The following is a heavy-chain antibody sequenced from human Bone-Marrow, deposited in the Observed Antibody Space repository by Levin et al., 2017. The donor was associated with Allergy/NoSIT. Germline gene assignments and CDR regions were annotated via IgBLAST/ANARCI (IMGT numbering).Heavy chain of an antibody. V-gene: IGHV3-73*01. Sequence: PGGSLRLSCTVSGFTFTDSAIHWVRQASGKGLEWLGRIRSKVNSFETAYAASVRDRFTISRDESETTAYLQMESLKIEDTAVYYCRMSTTNGPDYWGRGTLVTVSS. CDR2: IRSKVNSFET. J-gene: IGHJ4*02. CDR3: RMSTTNGPDY. CDR1: GFTFTDSA. D-gene: IGHD2/OR15-2a*01.